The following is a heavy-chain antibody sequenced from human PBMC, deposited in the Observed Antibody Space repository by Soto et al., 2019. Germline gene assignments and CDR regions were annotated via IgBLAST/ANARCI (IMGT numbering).Heavy chain of an antibody. Sequence: EVQLLDSGGGLVQPGGSLRLSCAASGFMFSCCAMSWVRQAPGKGLEWVSTIHGDGDYSHYPDSVEGRFTISRDNSRNTLCLQMNSLRGDDTAVYYCAKNRGGGSYTNWSCAVWGRGTLVTVSS. CDR2: IHGDGDYS. CDR1: GFMFSCCA. V-gene: IGHV3-23*01. CDR3: AKNRGGGSYTNWSCAV. D-gene: IGHD1-26*01. J-gene: IGHJ2*01.